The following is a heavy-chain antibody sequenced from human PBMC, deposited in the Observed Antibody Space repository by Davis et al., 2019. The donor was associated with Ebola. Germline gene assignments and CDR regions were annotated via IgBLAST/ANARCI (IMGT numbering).Heavy chain of an antibody. CDR1: GGSISSGGYY. Sequence: PSETLSLTCTVSGGSISSGGYYWSWIRQHPGKGLEWIGYIYYSGSTYYNPSLKSRVTISVDTSKNQFSLKLSSVTAADTAVYYCARVYGSGTNWFDPWGQGTLVTVSS. V-gene: IGHV4-31*03. J-gene: IGHJ5*02. CDR2: IYYSGST. D-gene: IGHD3-10*01. CDR3: ARVYGSGTNWFDP.